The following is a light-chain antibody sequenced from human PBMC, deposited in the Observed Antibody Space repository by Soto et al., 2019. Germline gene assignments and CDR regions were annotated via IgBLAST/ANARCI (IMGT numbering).Light chain of an antibody. Sequence: DIQMTQSPSTRSASVGDRVTITCLASQSISSWLAWYQQKPGKAPKLLMYDASSLHSGVPSRFSGSGSGTEFPLTISSLQPDDFATYYCQQYNGYPWTFGQGTKVDIK. J-gene: IGKJ1*01. CDR2: DAS. CDR3: QQYNGYPWT. CDR1: QSISSW. V-gene: IGKV1-5*01.